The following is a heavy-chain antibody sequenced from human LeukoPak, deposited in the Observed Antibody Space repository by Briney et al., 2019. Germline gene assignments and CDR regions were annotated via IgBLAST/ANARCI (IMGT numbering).Heavy chain of an antibody. J-gene: IGHJ4*02. D-gene: IGHD1-26*01. CDR3: VREGYFVFDF. Sequence: GGSLRLSCGASGFTFRTYWMTWVRQAPGKGLEWVANTKEDGREKYYVDSVKGRFTISRDNAKNSLYLQMNSLRVEDTAVYYCVREGYFVFDFWGQGAVVTVSS. V-gene: IGHV3-7*01. CDR1: GFTFRTYW. CDR2: TKEDGREK.